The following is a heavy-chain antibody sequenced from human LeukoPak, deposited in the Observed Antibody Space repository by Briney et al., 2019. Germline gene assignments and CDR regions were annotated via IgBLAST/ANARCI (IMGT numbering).Heavy chain of an antibody. J-gene: IGHJ4*02. CDR2: ISGSGGST. CDR1: GFTFSSYA. D-gene: IGHD2-2*01. Sequence: GGSLRLSCAASGFTFSSYAMSWVRQAPGKGLEWVSSISGSGGSTYYADSVKGRFTISRDNSKNTLYLQMNSLRAEDTAVYYCAKMGYCSSTSCYARSSVFDYWGQGTLVTVSS. CDR3: AKMGYCSSTSCYARSSVFDY. V-gene: IGHV3-23*01.